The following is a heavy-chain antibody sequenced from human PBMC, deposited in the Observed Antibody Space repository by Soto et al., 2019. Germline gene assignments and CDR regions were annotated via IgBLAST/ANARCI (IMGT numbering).Heavy chain of an antibody. V-gene: IGHV4-34*01. CDR3: ARGQRSGHYGSGSPRFDY. D-gene: IGHD3-10*01. J-gene: IGHJ4*02. CDR1: GGSFSGYY. CDR2: INHSGST. Sequence: SETLSLTCAVYGGSFSGYYWSWIRQPPGKGLEWIGEINHSGSTNYNPSLKSRVTISVDTSKNQFSLKLSSVTAADTAVYYCARGQRSGHYGSGSPRFDYWGQGTLVTVSS.